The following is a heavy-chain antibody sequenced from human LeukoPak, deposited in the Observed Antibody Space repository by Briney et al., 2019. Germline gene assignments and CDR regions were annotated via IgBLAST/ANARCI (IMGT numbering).Heavy chain of an antibody. D-gene: IGHD6-6*01. V-gene: IGHV4-39*01. CDR1: GGSITSSSYY. J-gene: IGHJ4*02. Sequence: PSEALSLTCAVSGGSITSSSYYWGWIRQPPGKGLEWIGNIYNGESTYYNPSLKSRLTISVDTSKNQFSLKLRSVTAADTAVYFCARSARIAARPQNFDYWGQGTLVPVSS. CDR2: IYNGEST. CDR3: ARSARIAARPQNFDY.